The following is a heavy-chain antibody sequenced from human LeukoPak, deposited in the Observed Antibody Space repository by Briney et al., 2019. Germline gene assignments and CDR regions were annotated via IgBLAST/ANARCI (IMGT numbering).Heavy chain of an antibody. Sequence: GGSLRLSCAASGFTFSSYSMNWVRQAPGKGLEWVSSISSSSSYIYYADSVKGRFTISRDNAKNSLYLQMNSLRAEDTAVYYCARDRYYDFWSGYYYYYYYYGMDVWGQGTTVTVSS. J-gene: IGHJ6*02. V-gene: IGHV3-21*01. CDR2: ISSSSSYI. D-gene: IGHD3-3*01. CDR1: GFTFSSYS. CDR3: ARDRYYDFWSGYYYYYYYYGMDV.